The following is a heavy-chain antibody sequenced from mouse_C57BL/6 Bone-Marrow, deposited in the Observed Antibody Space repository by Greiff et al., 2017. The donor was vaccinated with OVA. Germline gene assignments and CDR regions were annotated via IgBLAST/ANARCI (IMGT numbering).Heavy chain of an antibody. J-gene: IGHJ4*01. Sequence: VQLQQPGAELVRPGSSVKLSCKASGYTFTSYWMHWVKQRPIQGLEWIGNIDPSDSEPHYNQKFKDKATLTVDKSSITAYMQLSSLTSEDSAVYYCARDYGSTYAMDYWGQGTSVTVSS. CDR3: ARDYGSTYAMDY. CDR1: GYTFTSYW. CDR2: IDPSDSEP. D-gene: IGHD1-1*01. V-gene: IGHV1-52*01.